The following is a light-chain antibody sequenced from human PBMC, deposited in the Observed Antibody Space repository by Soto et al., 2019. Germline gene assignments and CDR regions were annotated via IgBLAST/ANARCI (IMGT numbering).Light chain of an antibody. Sequence: DIQMTQSPSTLSGSVGDRVTITCRASQTISSWLAWYQQKPGKAPKLLIYKASTLKSGVPSRFRGSGSGTEFTLTISSLQPDDFATYYCQHYNSYSEAFGPGTKVELK. CDR1: QTISSW. J-gene: IGKJ1*01. CDR3: QHYNSYSEA. V-gene: IGKV1-5*03. CDR2: KAS.